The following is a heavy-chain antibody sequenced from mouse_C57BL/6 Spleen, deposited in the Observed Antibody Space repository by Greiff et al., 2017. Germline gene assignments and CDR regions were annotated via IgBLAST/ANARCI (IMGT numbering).Heavy chain of an antibody. J-gene: IGHJ4*01. CDR2: INPSNGGT. D-gene: IGHD2-3*01. V-gene: IGHV1-53*01. CDR3: ATYDGYYGAMDY. CDR1: GYTFTSYW. Sequence: VQLQQPGTELVKPGASVKLSCKASGYTFTSYWMHWVKQRPGQGLEWIGNINPSNGGTKYNEKFKSKATLTVDKSSSTAYMQLSSLTSDDSAVYYCATYDGYYGAMDYGGQGTSVTVSS.